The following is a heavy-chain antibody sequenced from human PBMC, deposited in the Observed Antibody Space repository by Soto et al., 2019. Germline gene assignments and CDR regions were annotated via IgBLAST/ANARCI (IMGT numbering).Heavy chain of an antibody. D-gene: IGHD1-26*01. CDR1: GGSISSGGYY. CDR3: ARAPWEDYNWFDP. CDR2: IYYSGST. Sequence: SETLSLTCAVSGGSISSGGYYWSWIRQPPGKGLEWIGYIYYSGSTYYNPSLKSRVTISVDTSKNQFSLKLSSVTAADTAVYYCARAPWEDYNWFDPWGQGTLVTVSS. V-gene: IGHV4-30-4*01. J-gene: IGHJ5*02.